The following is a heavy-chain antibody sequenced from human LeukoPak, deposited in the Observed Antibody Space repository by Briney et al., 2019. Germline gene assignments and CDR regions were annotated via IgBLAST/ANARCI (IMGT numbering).Heavy chain of an antibody. D-gene: IGHD3-3*01. J-gene: IGHJ4*02. CDR3: ARGLNYDFWSGYYLDY. V-gene: IGHV1-18*01. Sequence: ASVKVSCKASGYTFTSYGISWVRQAPGQGLEWMRWISAYNGNTNYAQKLQGRVTMTTDTSTSTAYMELRSLRSDDTAVYYCARGLNYDFWSGYYLDYWGQGTLDTVSS. CDR1: GYTFTSYG. CDR2: ISAYNGNT.